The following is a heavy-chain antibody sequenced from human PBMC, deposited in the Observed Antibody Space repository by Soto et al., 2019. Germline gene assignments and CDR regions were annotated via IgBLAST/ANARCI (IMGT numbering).Heavy chain of an antibody. Sequence: SSETLSLTCGVYGGSFSGDYWSWIRQPPGKGLEWIGAINQSGGTNYNPFLRSRVTISVDTSKNQFSLNLSSVTAADTAVYYCAKFKNHYYYGLDVWGQGTTVTVSS. J-gene: IGHJ6*02. CDR1: GGSFSGDY. CDR3: AKFKNHYYYGLDV. CDR2: INQSGGT. V-gene: IGHV4-34*01.